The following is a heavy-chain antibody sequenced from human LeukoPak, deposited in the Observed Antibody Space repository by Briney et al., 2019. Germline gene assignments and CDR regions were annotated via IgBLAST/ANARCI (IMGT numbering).Heavy chain of an antibody. CDR2: IYYSGST. D-gene: IGHD3-22*01. CDR1: GGSIDTTIYF. CDR3: ARVPRSYYDSSGYIDY. J-gene: IGHJ4*02. V-gene: IGHV4-30-4*08. Sequence: PSETLSLTCSVSGGSIDTTIYFWGWIRQPPGKGLEWIGYIYYSGSTYYNPSLKSRVTISVDTSKNQFSLKLSSVTAADTAVYYCARVPRSYYDSSGYIDYWGQGTLVTVSS.